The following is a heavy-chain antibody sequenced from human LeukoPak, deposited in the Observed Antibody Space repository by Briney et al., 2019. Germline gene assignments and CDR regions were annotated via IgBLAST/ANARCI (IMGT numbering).Heavy chain of an antibody. CDR3: SRLKIAAAGNPWFDP. D-gene: IGHD6-13*01. V-gene: IGHV4-39*01. CDR2: IYYSGST. CDR1: GGSISSGDYY. Sequence: PSETLSLTCTVSGGSISSGDYYWAWIRQPPGRGLEWIGSIYYSGSTYYNPSLKSRVTISVDTSKNQFSLRLSSVTAADTVVYYRSRLKIAAAGNPWFDPWGQGTLVTVSS. J-gene: IGHJ5*02.